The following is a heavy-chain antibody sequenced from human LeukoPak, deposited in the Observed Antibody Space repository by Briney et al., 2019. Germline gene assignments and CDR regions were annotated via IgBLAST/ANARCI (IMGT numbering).Heavy chain of an antibody. Sequence: GASVKVSCKASGYTFNTHGISWVRQAPGQGLEWRGWINPNSGGTNYAQKFQGRVTMTRDTSISTAYMELSRLRSDDTAVYYCARPKDYYDSSGAFDYWGQGTLVTVSS. CDR3: ARPKDYYDSSGAFDY. D-gene: IGHD3-22*01. V-gene: IGHV1-2*02. CDR2: INPNSGGT. CDR1: GYTFNTHG. J-gene: IGHJ4*02.